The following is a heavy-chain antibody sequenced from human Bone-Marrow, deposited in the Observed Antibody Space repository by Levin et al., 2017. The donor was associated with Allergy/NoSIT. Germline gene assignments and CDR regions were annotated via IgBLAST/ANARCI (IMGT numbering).Heavy chain of an antibody. V-gene: IGHV3-30*04. J-gene: IGHJ4*02. D-gene: IGHD1-1*01. CDR3: ARDGALDTEGSSFDY. Sequence: GESLKISCAASGFNFRAYAMHWVRQAPGKGLEWLAIISFDGTNKYSADSVKGRFTVSRDNSNNTLHLEMHGLRTTDTAVYYCARDGALDTEGSSFDYWGRGTQVNVSS. CDR1: GFNFRAYA. CDR2: ISFDGTNK.